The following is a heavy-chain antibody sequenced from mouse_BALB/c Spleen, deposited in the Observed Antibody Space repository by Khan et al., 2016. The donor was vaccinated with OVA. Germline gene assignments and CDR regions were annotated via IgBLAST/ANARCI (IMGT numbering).Heavy chain of an antibody. CDR2: LRYSGDT. CDR1: GYTITSGYA. CDR3: ARGNYYGYYFDY. D-gene: IGHD1-1*01. J-gene: IGHJ2*01. Sequence: EVQLQESGPGLVKPSPSLSLTCTATGYTITSGYAWNWIRQFPRNILEWMGYLRYSGDTSYNPYLKSRTSITRDTSSNTSFLQLNSVTTEDTATYYCARGNYYGYYFDYWGQGTTLTVSS. V-gene: IGHV3-2*02.